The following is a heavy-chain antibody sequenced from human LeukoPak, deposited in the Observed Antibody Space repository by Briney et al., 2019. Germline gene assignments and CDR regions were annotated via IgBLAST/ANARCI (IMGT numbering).Heavy chain of an antibody. CDR3: ARESVRGVGY. Sequence: AATLAITGAGYGGSFSGYYWSWLRQPQGKELEWIGEINHSGSTNYNPSLKSRVTISVDTSKNQFSLKLSSVTAADTAVYYCARESVRGVGYWRQGTLVTVSS. J-gene: IGHJ4*02. V-gene: IGHV4-34*01. CDR1: GGSFSGYY. D-gene: IGHD3-10*01. CDR2: INHSGST.